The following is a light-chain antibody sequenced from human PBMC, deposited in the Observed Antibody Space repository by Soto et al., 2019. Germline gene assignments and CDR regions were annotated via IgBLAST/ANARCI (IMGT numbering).Light chain of an antibody. J-gene: IGKJ1*01. Sequence: ELVLTQSPGTLSLSPGARATLSCRASQSVSSSYLAWYQQKPGQAPRPVIYGASSRATGIPDRFSGSGSGTDFTLTISRLEPEDFAVYYCQQYGSSLTWTFGQGTKVDIK. CDR2: GAS. CDR3: QQYGSSLTWT. V-gene: IGKV3-20*01. CDR1: QSVSSSY.